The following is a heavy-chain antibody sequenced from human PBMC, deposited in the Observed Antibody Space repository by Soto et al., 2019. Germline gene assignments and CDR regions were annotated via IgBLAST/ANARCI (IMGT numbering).Heavy chain of an antibody. Sequence: PSETLSLTCTVSGGSISSSSYYWGWIRQPPGKGLEWIGSIYYSGSTYYNPSLKSRVTISVDTSENQFSLKLSSVTATDTAVYYCATIPPQWLDRFDYWGQGTLVTVSS. V-gene: IGHV4-39*01. CDR1: GGSISSSSYY. CDR3: ATIPPQWLDRFDY. CDR2: IYYSGST. J-gene: IGHJ4*02. D-gene: IGHD6-19*01.